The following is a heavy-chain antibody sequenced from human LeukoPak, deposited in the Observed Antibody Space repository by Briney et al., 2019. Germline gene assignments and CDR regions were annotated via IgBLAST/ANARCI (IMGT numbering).Heavy chain of an antibody. V-gene: IGHV4-38-2*01. Sequence: SETLSLTCAVSGYSISSGYYWGWIRQPPGKGLEWIGSLYHSGSTYYNPSLKSRVTISVDTSKNQFSLKLSSVTAADTAVYYCASLPGYSYGTGIDYWGQGTLVTVSS. CDR1: GYSISSGYY. J-gene: IGHJ4*02. CDR2: LYHSGST. D-gene: IGHD5-18*01. CDR3: ASLPGYSYGTGIDY.